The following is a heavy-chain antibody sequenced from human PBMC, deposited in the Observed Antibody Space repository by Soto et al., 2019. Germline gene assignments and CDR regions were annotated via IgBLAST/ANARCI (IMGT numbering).Heavy chain of an antibody. CDR3: ARVPTPWWQRTESSAEYFQH. D-gene: IGHD5-12*01. CDR2: INPNSGGT. J-gene: IGHJ1*01. Sequence: QVQLVQSGAEVKKPGASVKVSCKASGYTFTGYYMHWVRQAPGQGLEWMGWINPNSGGTNYGQKFQGRVTMTRDTSISTAYMELSRLRSDDTAVYYCARVPTPWWQRTESSAEYFQHWGQGTLVTVSS. CDR1: GYTFTGYY. V-gene: IGHV1-2*02.